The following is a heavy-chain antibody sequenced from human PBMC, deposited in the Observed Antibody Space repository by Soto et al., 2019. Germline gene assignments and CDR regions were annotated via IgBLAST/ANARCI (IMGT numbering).Heavy chain of an antibody. V-gene: IGHV4-4*07. D-gene: IGHD3-22*01. J-gene: IGHJ3*02. CDR2: IYTSGST. CDR3: EAIYDSSGFAFDI. CDR1: GGSISSYY. Sequence: KASETLSLTCTVSGGSISSYYWSWIRQPAGKGLEWIGRIYTSGSTNYNPSLKSRVTMSVDTSKNQFSLKLSSVTAADTAVYCCEAIYDSSGFAFDIWGQGTMVTVSS.